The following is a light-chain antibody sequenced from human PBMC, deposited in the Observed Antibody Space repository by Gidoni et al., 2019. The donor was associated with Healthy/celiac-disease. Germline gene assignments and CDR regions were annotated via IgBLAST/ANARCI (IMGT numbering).Light chain of an antibody. Sequence: DIQLTQSPSFLSASVGDRVTITCRASQGISSYLAWYQQKPGKAPKLLIYAASTLQSGVPSRFSGSGSGTEFTLTISSLQPEDFATYYCQQLNSYPMEGSFGQGTKLEIK. J-gene: IGKJ2*04. CDR3: QQLNSYPMEGS. CDR2: AAS. CDR1: QGISSY. V-gene: IGKV1-9*01.